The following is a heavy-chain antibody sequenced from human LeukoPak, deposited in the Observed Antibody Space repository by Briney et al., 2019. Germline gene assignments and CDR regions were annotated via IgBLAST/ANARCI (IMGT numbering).Heavy chain of an antibody. J-gene: IGHJ6*03. V-gene: IGHV4-30-4*08. CDR2: IYYSGTT. Sequence: ASQTLSLTCTVPGGSISSGDYYWSWIRQPPGKGLEWIGYIYYSGTTYYNPSLKSRVTISVDTSKNQFSLKLSSVTAADTAVYYCARYEDYYYNMDVWGKGTTVTVSS. CDR1: GGSISSGDYY. CDR3: ARYEDYYYNMDV. D-gene: IGHD3-16*01.